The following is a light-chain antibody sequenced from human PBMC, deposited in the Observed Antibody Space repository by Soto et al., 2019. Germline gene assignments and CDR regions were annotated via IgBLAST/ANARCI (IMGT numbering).Light chain of an antibody. J-gene: IGKJ1*01. CDR3: QQSYMTPRT. V-gene: IGKV1-39*01. CDR1: QTIDVY. CDR2: AAS. Sequence: DIQMTQSPSSLSESVGDRVAISCGASQTIDVYLNWYLQKPGRAPQLLIYAASKLQSGVPSRFSGSGSGTDFTLTISSLQADDSATYFCQQSYMTPRTFGQGTKVEI.